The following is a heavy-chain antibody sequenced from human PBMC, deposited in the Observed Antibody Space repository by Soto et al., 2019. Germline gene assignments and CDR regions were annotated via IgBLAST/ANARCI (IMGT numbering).Heavy chain of an antibody. CDR1: GGSSISRSW. CDR3: ARVSYGMDV. J-gene: IGHJ6*02. V-gene: IGHV4-4*02. CDR2: IYHSGST. Sequence: SVTSAVAGGSSISRSWWRWVRQPPGKGLEWIGEIYHSGSTNYNPSLKSRVTISVDKSKNQFSLKLSSVTAADTAVYYCARVSYGMDVWGQGTTVTVSS.